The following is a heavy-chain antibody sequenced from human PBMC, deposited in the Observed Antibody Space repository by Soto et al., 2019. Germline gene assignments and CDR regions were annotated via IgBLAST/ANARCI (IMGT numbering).Heavy chain of an antibody. Sequence: GGSLRLSCAASGFTFSSYGMHGVRQAPGKGLEWVAVISYDGSNKYYADSVKGRFTISRDNSKNTLYLQMNSLRAEDTAVYYCAKSRGSSSWYQPFFAYYYYGMDVWGQGTTVTVS. CDR2: ISYDGSNK. J-gene: IGHJ6*02. CDR1: GFTFSSYG. CDR3: AKSRGSSSWYQPFFAYYYYGMDV. V-gene: IGHV3-30*18. D-gene: IGHD6-13*01.